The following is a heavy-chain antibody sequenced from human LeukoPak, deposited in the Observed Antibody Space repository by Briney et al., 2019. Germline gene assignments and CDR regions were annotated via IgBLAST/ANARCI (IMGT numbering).Heavy chain of an antibody. CDR2: IYYNGST. Sequence: SQTLSLTCAVSGGSISSGGYSWSWIRQPPGKGLEWIGYIYYNGSTNYNPSLKSRVTISVDTSKNQFSLKLTSVTAADTAVYYCARSPGYCSGGSCEHNWFDPWGQGTLVTVSS. J-gene: IGHJ5*02. V-gene: IGHV4-61*08. D-gene: IGHD2-15*01. CDR1: GGSISSGGYS. CDR3: ARSPGYCSGGSCEHNWFDP.